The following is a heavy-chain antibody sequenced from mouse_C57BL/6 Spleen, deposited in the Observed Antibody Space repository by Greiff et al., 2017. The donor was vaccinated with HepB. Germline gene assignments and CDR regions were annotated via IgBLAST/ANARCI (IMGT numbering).Heavy chain of an antibody. CDR3: ASPRSYGDWFDY. CDR2: ISSGGSYT. CDR1: GFTFSSYG. V-gene: IGHV5-6*01. D-gene: IGHD1-1*01. Sequence: EVQLQESGGDLVKPGGSLKLSCAASGFTFSSYGMSWVRQTPDKRLEWVATISSGGSYTYYPDSVKGRFTISRDNAKNTLYLQMSSLKSEDTAMYYCASPRSYGDWFDYRGQGTLVTVSA. J-gene: IGHJ3*01.